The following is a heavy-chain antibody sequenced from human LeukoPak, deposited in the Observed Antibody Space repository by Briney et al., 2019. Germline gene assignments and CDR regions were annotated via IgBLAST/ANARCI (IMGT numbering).Heavy chain of an antibody. CDR2: IKQDGSEK. D-gene: IGHD6-19*01. V-gene: IGHV3-7*03. J-gene: IGHJ4*02. CDR3: GRDSSGWYASYYFDY. CDR1: GFSFSSYW. Sequence: GGSLILSCAAAGFSFSSYWMSGGREAPGRGAEWVANIKQDGSEKYAVYSVKGRFNISRDNAKNSLNLQMNSLRAEDTAVYYCGRDSSGWYASYYFDYWGQGTLVTVSS.